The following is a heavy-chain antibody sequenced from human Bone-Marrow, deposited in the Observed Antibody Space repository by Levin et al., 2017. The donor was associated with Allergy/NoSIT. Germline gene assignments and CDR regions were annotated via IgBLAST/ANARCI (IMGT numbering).Heavy chain of an antibody. J-gene: IGHJ3*02. D-gene: IGHD3-10*01. CDR2: ISGSGGST. CDR3: AKDHGMVQGVMNDAFDI. CDR1: GFTFSSYA. Sequence: GESLKISCAASGFTFSSYAMSWVRQAPGKGLEWVSAISGSGGSTYYADSVKGRFTISRDNSKNTLYLQMNSLRAEDTAVYYCAKDHGMVQGVMNDAFDIWGQGTMVTVSS. V-gene: IGHV3-23*01.